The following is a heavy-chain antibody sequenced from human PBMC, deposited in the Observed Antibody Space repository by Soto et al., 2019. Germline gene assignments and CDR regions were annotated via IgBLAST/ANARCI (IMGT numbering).Heavy chain of an antibody. V-gene: IGHV1-8*02. J-gene: IGHJ3*02. Sequence: ASVKVSCKASGYTFTDYYIHWVRQAPGQGLEWMGWMNPNSCNTGYAQKFQGRVTMTRNTSISTSYMELSSLRSEDTAVYYCATGYCSGGSCYDRDAFDIWGQGTMVTVSS. D-gene: IGHD2-15*01. CDR2: MNPNSCNT. CDR3: ATGYCSGGSCYDRDAFDI. CDR1: GYTFTDYY.